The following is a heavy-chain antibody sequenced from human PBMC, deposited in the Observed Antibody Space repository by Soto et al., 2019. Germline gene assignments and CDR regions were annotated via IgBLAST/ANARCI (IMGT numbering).Heavy chain of an antibody. CDR1: GFTFSGYS. CDR3: ARVGASTAFDY. V-gene: IGHV3-21*01. J-gene: IGHJ4*02. Sequence: GGSLRLCCAASGFTFSGYSMNWVRQAPGKGLEWVSSIGSSSSYIYYADSVKGRFTISRDNAKNSLYLQMNSLRAEDTAVYYCARVGASTAFDYWCQGTLVTVSS. CDR2: IGSSSSYI.